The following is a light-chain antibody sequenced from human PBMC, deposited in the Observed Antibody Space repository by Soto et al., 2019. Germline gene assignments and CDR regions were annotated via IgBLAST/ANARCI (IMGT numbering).Light chain of an antibody. CDR2: KAS. CDR3: QQYNSYSYT. J-gene: IGKJ2*01. CDR1: QSISSW. Sequence: DIQMTQSPSTLSASVGDRVTITCRASQSISSWLAWYQQKPGKAPKLLIYKASSLESGVPSRFSGSGSGTEFSLTISSLQPYDFATYYCQQYNSYSYTFGQGTKLQLK. V-gene: IGKV1-5*03.